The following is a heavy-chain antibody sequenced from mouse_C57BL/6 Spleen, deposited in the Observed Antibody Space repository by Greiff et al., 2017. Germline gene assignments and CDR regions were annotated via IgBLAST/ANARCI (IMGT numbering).Heavy chain of an antibody. CDR2: IHPNSGST. Sequence: QVQLKQSGAELVKPGASVKLSCKASGYTFTSYWMHWVKQRPGQGLEWIGMIHPNSGSTNYNEKFKSKATLTVDKSSSTAYMQLSSLTSEDSAVYYCAREDYYGSSYGYWGQGTTLTVSS. J-gene: IGHJ2*01. D-gene: IGHD1-1*01. CDR3: AREDYYGSSYGY. CDR1: GYTFTSYW. V-gene: IGHV1-64*01.